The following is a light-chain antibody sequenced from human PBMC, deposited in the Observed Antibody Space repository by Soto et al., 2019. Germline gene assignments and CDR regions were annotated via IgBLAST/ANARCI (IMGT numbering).Light chain of an antibody. V-gene: IGKV1-39*01. Sequence: DIQMTQSPSSLSASVGDRVTITCRASQSISSYLNLYQQKPGKAPKLLIYAASSLQSGVPSRFSGSGSGTDFTLTISSLQPEDFATYYCQQSYSTPLTFGGGTRLEIK. CDR2: AAS. CDR1: QSISSY. CDR3: QQSYSTPLT. J-gene: IGKJ5*01.